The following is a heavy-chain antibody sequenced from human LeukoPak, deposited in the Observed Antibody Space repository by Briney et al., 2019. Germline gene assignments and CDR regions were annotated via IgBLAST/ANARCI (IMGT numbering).Heavy chain of an antibody. J-gene: IGHJ4*02. CDR2: ISGIGTST. CDR1: GGSFSGYY. D-gene: IGHD2-15*01. CDR3: AKVRLYCSGGTSCYYHPFDY. V-gene: IGHV3-23*01. Sequence: ETLSLTCAVYGGSFSGYYWSWVRQAPGKGLEWVSVISGIGTSTYYADSVKGRFTISRDNSKNTLYLQMNSLRAEDTAVYYCAKVRLYCSGGTSCYYHPFDYWGQGTLVTVSS.